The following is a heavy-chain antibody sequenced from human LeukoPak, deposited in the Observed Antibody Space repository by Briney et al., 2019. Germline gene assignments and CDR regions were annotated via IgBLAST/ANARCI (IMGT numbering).Heavy chain of an antibody. D-gene: IGHD1-26*01. CDR3: ARLPVDIVGATYFDY. Sequence: SETLSLTCTVSGGSISSGGYYWSWIRQPPGKGLEWIGYIYHSGSTYYNPSLKSRVSISVDRSKNQFSLKLSSVTAADTAVYYCARLPVDIVGATYFDYWGQGTLVTVSS. CDR2: IYHSGST. V-gene: IGHV4-30-2*01. CDR1: GGSISSGGYY. J-gene: IGHJ4*02.